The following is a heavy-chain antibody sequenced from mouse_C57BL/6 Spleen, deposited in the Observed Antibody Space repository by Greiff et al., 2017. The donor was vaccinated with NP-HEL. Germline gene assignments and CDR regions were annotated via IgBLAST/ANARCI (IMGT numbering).Heavy chain of an antibody. Sequence: EVMLVESGRDLVKPGGSLKLSCAASGFTFSSYGMSWVRQTPDKRLEWVATISSGGSYTYYPHSVKGRFTISRDNAKNTQYLQMSSLKSEDTAMYDCDSWVTTVVAGAMDDWGQVTSVTVSS. J-gene: IGHJ4*01. CDR3: DSWVTTVVAGAMDD. V-gene: IGHV5-6*01. CDR2: ISSGGSYT. CDR1: GFTFSSYG. D-gene: IGHD1-1*01.